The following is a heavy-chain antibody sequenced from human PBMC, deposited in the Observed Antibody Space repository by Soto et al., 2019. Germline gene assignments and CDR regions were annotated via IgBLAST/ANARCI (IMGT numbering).Heavy chain of an antibody. CDR1: GYTFTGYY. Sequence: ASVKVSCKASGYTFTGYYMHWVRQAPGQRLEWMGWINAGNGNTKYSQKFQGRVTMTRDTSASTAYMELSSLRSEDTAVYYCARDPSYYGMDVWGQGTTVTVSS. CDR3: ARDPSYYGMDV. CDR2: INAGNGNT. V-gene: IGHV1-3*01. J-gene: IGHJ6*02.